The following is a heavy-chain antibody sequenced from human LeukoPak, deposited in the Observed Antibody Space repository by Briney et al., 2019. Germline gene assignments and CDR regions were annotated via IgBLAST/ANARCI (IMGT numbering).Heavy chain of an antibody. CDR2: IKQDGSED. J-gene: IGHJ6*03. CDR1: GFTFSHYY. V-gene: IGHV3-7*01. Sequence: PGGSLRLSCAASGFTFSHYYMSWVRQAPGKGLEWVANIKQDGSEDNHVGSVKGRFTISRDNAKNSLFLQMSSLRAEDTAVYYCAKDRHHCSSTSCYTDYYYMDVWGKGTTVTVSS. CDR3: AKDRHHCSSTSCYTDYYYMDV. D-gene: IGHD2-2*02.